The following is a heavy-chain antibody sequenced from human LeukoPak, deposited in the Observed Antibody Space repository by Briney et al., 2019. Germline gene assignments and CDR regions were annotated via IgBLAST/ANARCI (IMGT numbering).Heavy chain of an antibody. CDR1: GFTFSSYA. D-gene: IGHD3-22*01. CDR2: ISNNGRNK. CDR3: ARTYYYDSSGGFY. J-gene: IGHJ4*02. Sequence: GGSLRLSCAASGFTFSSYAIHWVRQAPGKGLEWVAFISNNGRNKDYADPVKGRFTISRDNSKNTLYLQVNSLRPEDTAVYYCARTYYYDSSGGFYWGQGTLVTVSS. V-gene: IGHV3-30*04.